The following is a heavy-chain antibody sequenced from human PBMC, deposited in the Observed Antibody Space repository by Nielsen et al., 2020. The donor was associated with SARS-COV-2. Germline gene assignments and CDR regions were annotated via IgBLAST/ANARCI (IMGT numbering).Heavy chain of an antibody. D-gene: IGHD1-1*01. J-gene: IGHJ6*03. CDR1: GGTFSSDA. V-gene: IGHV1-2*06. CDR2: INPNIGGT. Sequence: ASVKVSCKASGGTFSSDAFSWVRQAPGQGLEWMGRINPNIGGTDYAQKFQGRLTMTRDASISTAYMELSRLRSDDTAVYYCARPITNNYYYYYMDVWGKGTTVTVSS. CDR3: ARPITNNYYYYYMDV.